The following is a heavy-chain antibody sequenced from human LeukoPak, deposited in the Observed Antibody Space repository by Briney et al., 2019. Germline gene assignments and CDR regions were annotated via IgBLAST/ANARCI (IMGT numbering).Heavy chain of an antibody. CDR1: GGSISSSSYY. CDR3: ARLYVVVVAATRLSVATPFDY. J-gene: IGHJ4*02. D-gene: IGHD2-15*01. Sequence: SETLSLTCTVSGGSISSSSYYWGWIRQPPGKGLEWIGSIYYSGSTYYNPSLKSRVTISVDTSKNQFSLKLSSVTAADTAVYYCARLYVVVVAATRLSVATPFDYWGQGTLVTVSS. V-gene: IGHV4-39*01. CDR2: IYYSGST.